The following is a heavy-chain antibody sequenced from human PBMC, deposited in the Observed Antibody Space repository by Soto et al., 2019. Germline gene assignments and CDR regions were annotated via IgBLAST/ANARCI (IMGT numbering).Heavy chain of an antibody. CDR2: ITYRWRP. Sequence: QVQLQESGPRLVKPSETLSLTCTVSGGSLRNYYCSWFRQPPGKGLGWVAYITYRWRPFSNPSLPGRVAMAVGPSTARCSPRLSSLTASDTVVYYCARQGFVGLHGPVDVWCQGTTVTVSS. J-gene: IGHJ6*02. D-gene: IGHD3-10*01. CDR1: GGSLRNYY. CDR3: ARQGFVGLHGPVDV. V-gene: IGHV4-59*08.